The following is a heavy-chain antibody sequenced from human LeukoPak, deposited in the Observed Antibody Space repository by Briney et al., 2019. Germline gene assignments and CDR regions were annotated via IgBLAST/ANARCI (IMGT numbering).Heavy chain of an antibody. CDR2: INPNSGGT. Sequence: ASVKVSYKASGYTFTGYYMHWVRQAPGQGLEWMGWINPNSGGTNYAQKFQGRVTMTRDTSISTAYKELSRLRSDDTAVYYCARGRNYYDSGYYLWGQGTLVTVSS. CDR1: GYTFTGYY. D-gene: IGHD3-22*01. CDR3: ARGRNYYDSGYYL. J-gene: IGHJ4*02. V-gene: IGHV1-2*02.